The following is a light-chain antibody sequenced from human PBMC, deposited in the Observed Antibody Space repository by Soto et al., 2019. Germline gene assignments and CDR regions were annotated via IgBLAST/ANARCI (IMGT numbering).Light chain of an antibody. J-gene: IGLJ2*01. CDR1: SSDVGGYDY. CDR2: DVG. CDR3: SSYTSSSTVV. V-gene: IGLV2-14*01. Sequence: QSALPQPASVSGSPGQSIAISCTGTSSDVGGYDYVSWYQQHPGNAPKLMIYDVGQRPSGVSNRFSGSKSGNTASLTISGLHADDEADYYCSSYTSSSTVVFGGGTKLTIL.